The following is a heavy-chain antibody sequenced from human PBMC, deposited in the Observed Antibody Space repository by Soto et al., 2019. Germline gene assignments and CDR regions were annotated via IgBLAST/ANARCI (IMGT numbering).Heavy chain of an antibody. CDR2: IIPIFGTA. V-gene: IGHV1-69*06. CDR1: GGTFSSYS. J-gene: IGHJ3*02. Sequence: SVKVSFKSSGGTFSSYSISWVRQAPGQGLEWMGGIIPIFGTANYAQKFQGRVTITADKSTSTAYMELSSLRSEDTAVYYCAGSGSYGEGHAFDIWGQGTMVTVSS. CDR3: AGSGSYGEGHAFDI. D-gene: IGHD1-26*01.